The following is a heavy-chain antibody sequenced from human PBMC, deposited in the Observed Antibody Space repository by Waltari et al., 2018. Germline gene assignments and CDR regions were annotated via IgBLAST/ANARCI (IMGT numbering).Heavy chain of an antibody. CDR1: GGTFSSYA. CDR2: IIPIFGTA. CDR3: ARDEPGEYNYYFDY. J-gene: IGHJ4*02. Sequence: SCKASGGTFSSYAISWVRQAPGQGLEWMGGIIPIFGTANYAQKFQGRVTITADESTSTAYMELSSLRSEDTAVYYCARDEPGEYNYYFDYWGQGTLVTVSS. V-gene: IGHV1-69*01. D-gene: IGHD1-20*01.